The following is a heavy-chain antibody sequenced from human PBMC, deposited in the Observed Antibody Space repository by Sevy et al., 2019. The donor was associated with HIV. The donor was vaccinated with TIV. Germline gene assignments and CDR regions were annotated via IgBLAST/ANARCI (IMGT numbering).Heavy chain of an antibody. J-gene: IGHJ4*02. Sequence: GGSLRLSCAASGFTFSSYAMSWVRQAPGKGLEWVSAISGSGGSTYYADSVKGRFTISRDNSKNTLYLQMNSLRAEDTAVYYSAKDLPYPGIAVAGTSYWGQGTLVTVSS. CDR1: GFTFSSYA. CDR2: ISGSGGST. V-gene: IGHV3-23*01. D-gene: IGHD6-19*01. CDR3: AKDLPYPGIAVAGTSY.